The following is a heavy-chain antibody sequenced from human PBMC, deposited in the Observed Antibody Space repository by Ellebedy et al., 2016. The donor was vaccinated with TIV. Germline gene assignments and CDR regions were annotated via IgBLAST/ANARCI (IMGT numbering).Heavy chain of an antibody. J-gene: IGHJ4*02. D-gene: IGHD4-23*01. CDR3: ARRYTIGGNGLLDY. CDR1: GGSISGAAYY. V-gene: IGHV4-31*03. CDR2: IYYSGST. Sequence: SETLSLXXTVSGGSISGAAYYWSWIRQLPGKGLEWIGYIYYSGSTYYNPSLKNRLTMSVDTSKNQFSLNLTSVTDADTAVYYCARRYTIGGNGLLDYWGQGTLVTVS.